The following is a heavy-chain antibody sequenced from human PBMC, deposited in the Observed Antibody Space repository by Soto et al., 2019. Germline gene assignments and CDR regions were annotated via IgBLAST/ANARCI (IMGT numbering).Heavy chain of an antibody. CDR1: GFSLTTGRMG. Sequence: QVTLKESGPVLVKATEPLTLTCTISGFSLTTGRMGVSWIRQPPGKALEWVAHIFSNSERSYSTSLQSRLSISDDTSKSQVVLTMTNVDPVDTATYFCARLVADSSWYYYGLDVWGQGTTVTVS. V-gene: IGHV2-26*03. CDR2: IFSNSER. D-gene: IGHD6-13*01. CDR3: ARLVADSSWYYYGLDV. J-gene: IGHJ6*02.